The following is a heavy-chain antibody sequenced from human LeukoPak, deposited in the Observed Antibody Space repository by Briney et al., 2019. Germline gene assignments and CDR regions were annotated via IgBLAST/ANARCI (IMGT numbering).Heavy chain of an antibody. CDR2: ISYDGSNK. D-gene: IGHD5-18*01. V-gene: IGHV3-30-3*01. Sequence: PGGSLRLSCAASGFTFSSYALHWVRQAPGKGLEWVAVISYDGSNKYYADSVKGRFTISRDNSKNTLYLQMNSLRAEDTAVYYCARDRGDTAMFTYFDYWGQGTLVTVSS. J-gene: IGHJ4*02. CDR1: GFTFSSYA. CDR3: ARDRGDTAMFTYFDY.